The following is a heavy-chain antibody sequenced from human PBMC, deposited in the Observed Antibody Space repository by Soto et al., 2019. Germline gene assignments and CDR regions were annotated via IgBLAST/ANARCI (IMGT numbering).Heavy chain of an antibody. J-gene: IGHJ6*02. CDR3: ARQKPNQLLWFGYYYGMDV. CDR2: IDPSDSYT. Sequence: PGESLKISCKGSGYSFTSYWISWVRQMPGKGLEWMGRIDPSDSYTNYSPSFQGHVTISADKSISTAYLQWRSLKASDTAMYYCARQKPNQLLWFGYYYGMDVWGQGTTVTVSS. CDR1: GYSFTSYW. D-gene: IGHD3-10*01. V-gene: IGHV5-10-1*01.